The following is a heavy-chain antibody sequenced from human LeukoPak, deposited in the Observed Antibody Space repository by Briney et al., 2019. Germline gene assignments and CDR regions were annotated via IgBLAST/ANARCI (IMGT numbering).Heavy chain of an antibody. J-gene: IGHJ5*02. V-gene: IGHV4-28*01. Sequence: SETLSLTCAVSGYSISSSNWWGWIRQPPGKGLEWIGYIYYSGSTYYNPSLKSRVTMSVDTSKNQFSLKLSSVTAVDTAVYYCARISPDGAAAGNAFDPWGQGTLVTVSS. CDR2: IYYSGST. D-gene: IGHD6-13*01. CDR1: GYSISSSNW. CDR3: ARISPDGAAAGNAFDP.